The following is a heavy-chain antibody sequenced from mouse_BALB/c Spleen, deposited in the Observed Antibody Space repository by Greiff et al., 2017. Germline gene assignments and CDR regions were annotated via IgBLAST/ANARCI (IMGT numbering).Heavy chain of an antibody. CDR3: ARSLRRGVYYAMDY. Sequence: EVQRVESGGGLVQPGGSRKLSCAASGFTFSSFGMHWVRQAPEKGLEWVAYISSGSSTIYYADTVKGRFTISRDNPKNTLFLQMTSLRSEDTAMYYCARSLRRGVYYAMDYWGQGTSVTVPS. CDR2: ISSGSSTI. D-gene: IGHD2-12*01. CDR1: GFTFSSFG. J-gene: IGHJ4*01. V-gene: IGHV5-17*02.